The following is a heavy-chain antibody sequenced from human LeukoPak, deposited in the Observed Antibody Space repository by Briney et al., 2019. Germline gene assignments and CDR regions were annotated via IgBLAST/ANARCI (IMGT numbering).Heavy chain of an antibody. CDR3: ARSTTVVITDAFDI. J-gene: IGHJ3*02. V-gene: IGHV4-59*01. Sequence: SSETLSLTCTVSGGSISSYYWSWIRQPPGKGLEWIGYIYYSGSTNYNPSLKSRVTISVDTSKNQFSLKLSSVTAADTAVYYCARSTTVVITDAFDIWGQGTMVTVSS. CDR1: GGSISSYY. D-gene: IGHD4-23*01. CDR2: IYYSGST.